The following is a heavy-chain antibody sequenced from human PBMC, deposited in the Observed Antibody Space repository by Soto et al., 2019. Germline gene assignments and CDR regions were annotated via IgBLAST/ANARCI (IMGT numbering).Heavy chain of an antibody. CDR1: GFTFSSYA. V-gene: IGHV3-23*01. D-gene: IGHD1-26*01. CDR3: AKTRLIVGATKRGYYFDY. Sequence: VQLLESGGGLVQPGGSLRLSCAASGFTFSSYAMSWVRQAPGKGLEWVSAISGSGGSTYYADSVKGRFTISRDNSKNTLYLQMNSLRAEDTAVYYCAKTRLIVGATKRGYYFDYWGQGTLVTVSS. J-gene: IGHJ4*02. CDR2: ISGSGGST.